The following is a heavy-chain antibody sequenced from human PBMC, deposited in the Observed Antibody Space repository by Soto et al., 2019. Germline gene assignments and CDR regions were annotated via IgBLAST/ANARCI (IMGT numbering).Heavy chain of an antibody. CDR2: IIPMFGIP. D-gene: IGHD6-13*01. J-gene: IGHJ3*01. CDR1: GGTLNKHA. CDR3: ARGGTSGWLKGAYDV. Sequence: QVQLVQSGAEVKKPGSSVKVSCKASGGTLNKHAITWVRRAPGQGLEWLGGIIPMFGIPNYPQKFQGRVNLTADDSTNTSHMELHSLTSDDTAVYYCARGGTSGWLKGAYDVWGQGTMVTVSS. V-gene: IGHV1-69*01.